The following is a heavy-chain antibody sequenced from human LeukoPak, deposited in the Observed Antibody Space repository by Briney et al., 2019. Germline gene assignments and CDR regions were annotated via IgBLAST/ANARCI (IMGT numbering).Heavy chain of an antibody. J-gene: IGHJ4*02. CDR1: GFTFSNYG. CDR2: IWYDGSDQ. D-gene: IGHD3-22*01. V-gene: IGHV3-33*01. CDR3: ARAPVGSGYYCPDY. Sequence: GGSLRLSCAASGFTFSNYGMGWGRQAAGKGLEWVAVIWYDGSDQYYADSVKGRFTISRDNSKNTLDLQMNSLRVEDTAVYYCARAPVGSGYYCPDYWGQGTLVTVSS.